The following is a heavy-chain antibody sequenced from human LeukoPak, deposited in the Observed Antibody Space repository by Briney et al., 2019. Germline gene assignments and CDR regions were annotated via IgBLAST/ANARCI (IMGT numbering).Heavy chain of an antibody. CDR2: INWNGGST. CDR3: ASSWGGSYYLGFDY. Sequence: TGGSLRLSCAASGFTFGDYGMSWVRQVPGKGLEWVSGINWNGGSTGYADSVKGRFTISRDNAKNSLYLQMNSLRAEDTALYYCASSWGGSYYLGFDYWGQGTLVTV. V-gene: IGHV3-20*04. J-gene: IGHJ4*02. D-gene: IGHD3-10*01. CDR1: GFTFGDYG.